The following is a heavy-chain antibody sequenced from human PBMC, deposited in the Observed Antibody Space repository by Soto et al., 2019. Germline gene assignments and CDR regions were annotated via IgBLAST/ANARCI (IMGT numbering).Heavy chain of an antibody. CDR1: GGSISSYY. D-gene: IGHD4-17*01. Sequence: SETLSLTCTVSGGSISSYYWSWIRQPPGKGLEWIGYIYYSGSTNYNPSLKSRVTISVDTSKNQFSLKLSSVTAADTAVYYCGRNHGDSDAFDIWGQGTMVTVSS. V-gene: IGHV4-59*01. CDR3: GRNHGDSDAFDI. CDR2: IYYSGST. J-gene: IGHJ3*02.